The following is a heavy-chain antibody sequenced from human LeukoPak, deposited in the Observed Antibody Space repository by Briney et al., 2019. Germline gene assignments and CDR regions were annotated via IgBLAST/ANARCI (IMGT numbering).Heavy chain of an antibody. D-gene: IGHD5-12*01. J-gene: IGHJ4*02. V-gene: IGHV3-9*01. Sequence: GGSLRLSCAASGFTFDDYAMHWVRQAPGKGLEWVSGISWNSGSIGYADYVKGRFTISRDNAKNSLYLQMNSLRAEDTAVYYCARDLPGVVATGSGYWGQGTLVTVSS. CDR2: ISWNSGSI. CDR3: ARDLPGVVATGSGY. CDR1: GFTFDDYA.